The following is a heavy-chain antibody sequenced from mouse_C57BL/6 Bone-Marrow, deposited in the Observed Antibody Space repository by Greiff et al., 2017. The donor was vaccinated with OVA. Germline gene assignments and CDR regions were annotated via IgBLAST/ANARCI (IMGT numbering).Heavy chain of an antibody. V-gene: IGHV1-81*01. CDR1: GYTFTSYG. CDR2: IYPRSGNT. CDR3: ARQLRLPTGFAY. J-gene: IGHJ3*01. Sequence: VKLVESGAELARPGASVKLSCKASGYTFTSYGISWVKQRTGQGLEWIGEIYPRSGNTYYNEKFKGKATLTADKSSSTAYMELRSLTSEDSAVYFCARQLRLPTGFAYWGQGTLVTVSA. D-gene: IGHD3-2*02.